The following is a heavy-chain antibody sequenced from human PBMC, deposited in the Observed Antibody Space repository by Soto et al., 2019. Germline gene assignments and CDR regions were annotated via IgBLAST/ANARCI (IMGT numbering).Heavy chain of an antibody. CDR1: GGSITNYY. J-gene: IGHJ6*02. CDR3: ARHGFGSLHGLVDV. CDR2: IQYNGYS. Sequence: QVQLQESGPGLVKPSETLSLTCTVSGGSITNYYCSWFRQPPGKGLEWIGYIQYNGYSAYNLSLKRRVPMSMDTSKTQFSLMLGSVTATDTAVYYCARHGFGSLHGLVDVGGQGTTVIVSS. V-gene: IGHV4-59*08. D-gene: IGHD3-10*01.